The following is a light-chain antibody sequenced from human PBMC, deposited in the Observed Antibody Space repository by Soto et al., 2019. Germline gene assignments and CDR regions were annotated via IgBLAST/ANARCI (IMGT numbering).Light chain of an antibody. Sequence: DIVLTQYPGTLALSPGEGATLSCRASPSISSSHLAWYQQRLGQAPRLLIYGTSNRATGIQDRFSGSRAGTDFTLTITRLEPEDVAVYDCQQYSRPPGTFGQGTKVEIK. J-gene: IGKJ1*01. V-gene: IGKV3-20*01. CDR3: QQYSRPPGT. CDR1: PSISSSH. CDR2: GTS.